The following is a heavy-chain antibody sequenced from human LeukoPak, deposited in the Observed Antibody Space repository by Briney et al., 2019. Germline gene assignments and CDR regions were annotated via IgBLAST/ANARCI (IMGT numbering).Heavy chain of an antibody. CDR3: AKDSQRSTSPRGDYMDV. D-gene: IGHD2-2*01. Sequence: GGSLRLSCAASGFTFSSYGMHWVRQAPGKGLEWVAFIRYDGSKKYYADSVNGRFTISRDNSKNTLYLQMNSLRAEDTGVYYCAKDSQRSTSPRGDYMDVWGKGTTVTISS. CDR1: GFTFSSYG. CDR2: IRYDGSKK. J-gene: IGHJ6*03. V-gene: IGHV3-30*02.